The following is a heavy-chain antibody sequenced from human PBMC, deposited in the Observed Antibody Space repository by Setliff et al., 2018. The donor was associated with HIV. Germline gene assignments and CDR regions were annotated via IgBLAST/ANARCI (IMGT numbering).Heavy chain of an antibody. J-gene: IGHJ4*02. CDR2: IRYDGSNK. CDR1: GFTFSHYG. D-gene: IGHD1-1*01. V-gene: IGHV3-30*02. Sequence: SCAASGFTFSHYGMHWVRQAPGKGLEWVAFIRYDGSNKYYAGSVKGRFTISGDNAKNTLYLQMNSLTSEDTAVYYCARDLNWAFDYWGQGILVTVSS. CDR3: ARDLNWAFDY.